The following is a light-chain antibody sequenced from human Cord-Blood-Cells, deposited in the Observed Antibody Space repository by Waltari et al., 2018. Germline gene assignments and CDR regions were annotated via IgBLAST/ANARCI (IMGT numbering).Light chain of an antibody. J-gene: IGKJ1*01. CDR2: GAY. CDR1: RSVSSGY. V-gene: IGKV3-20*01. Sequence: EIVLTQTPGTLSLSPGERAPLSCRARRSVSSGYVAWYQQKPGQAPRLLIYGAYSRATGIPDRFSGSGSGTDFSLSSGRLGPEDFAGYYCQQYGSSRRTFGQGTKVEIK. CDR3: QQYGSSRRT.